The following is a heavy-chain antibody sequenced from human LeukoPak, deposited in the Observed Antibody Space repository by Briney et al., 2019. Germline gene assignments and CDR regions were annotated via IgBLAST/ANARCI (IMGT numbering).Heavy chain of an antibody. CDR2: IYSGGTT. D-gene: IGHD3-3*01. CDR1: GFTVSSNY. J-gene: IGHJ4*02. V-gene: IGHV3-53*01. Sequence: PGGSLRLSCAASGFTVSSNYMSWVRQAPGKGLEWVSVIYSGGTTYYADSVKGRFTISRDNSKNTLYLQMNSLRAEDTAVYYCARSANFWSGYPVDWGQGTLVTVYS. CDR3: ARSANFWSGYPVD.